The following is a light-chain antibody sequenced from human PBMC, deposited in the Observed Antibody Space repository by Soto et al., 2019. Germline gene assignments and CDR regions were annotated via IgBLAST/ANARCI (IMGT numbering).Light chain of an antibody. CDR2: GNR. Sequence: QSVLTQPPSVSGAPGQRVTISCTGNSSNLGAGYDVHWYQQLPGSAPRLLIYGNRNRPSGVSNRFSGSKSGNTASLTISGLQAEDEADYYCSSYTSSSTPVVFGGGTQLTVL. CDR3: SSYTSSSTPVV. J-gene: IGLJ2*01. CDR1: SSNLGAGYD. V-gene: IGLV1-40*01.